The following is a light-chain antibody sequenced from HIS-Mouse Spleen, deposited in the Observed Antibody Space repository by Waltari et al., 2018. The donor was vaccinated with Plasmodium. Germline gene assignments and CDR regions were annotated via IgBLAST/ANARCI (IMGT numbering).Light chain of an antibody. V-gene: IGLV2-11*01. CDR3: CSYAGSYTYV. CDR2: DAS. Sequence: QSALTQPRSVSGSPGQSVTISCTGTSSYVGGYNYVSWYQQHPGKAPKLMIYDASKRPSGVPDRFSDSKSGNTASLTISGLQAVDEAEYYCCSYAGSYTYVFGTGTKVTVL. CDR1: SSYVGGYNY. J-gene: IGLJ1*01.